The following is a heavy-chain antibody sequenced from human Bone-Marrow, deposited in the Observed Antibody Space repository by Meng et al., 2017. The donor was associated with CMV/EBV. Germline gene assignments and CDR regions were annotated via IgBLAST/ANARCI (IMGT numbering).Heavy chain of an antibody. CDR3: AKHLCNGSSCPTSYFDS. Sequence: GSLRLSCTVSGGSISSSSYYWGWIRQPPGKGLEWIGSIYYSRSTYYNPSLKSRVTISVDTSKNQFSLKLSSVTAADTAVYYCAKHLCNGSSCPTSYFDSWGQGSLVTVSS. CDR2: IYYSRST. CDR1: GGSISSSSYY. V-gene: IGHV4-39*07. J-gene: IGHJ4*02. D-gene: IGHD5-18*01.